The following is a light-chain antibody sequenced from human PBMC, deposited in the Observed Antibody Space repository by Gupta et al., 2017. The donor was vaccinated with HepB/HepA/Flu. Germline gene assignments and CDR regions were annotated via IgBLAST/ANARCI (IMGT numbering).Light chain of an antibody. CDR2: TAS. J-gene: IGKJ1*01. CDR3: QQSDRTPWT. CDR1: QSISTY. V-gene: IGKV1-39*01. Sequence: DIQMTQSPSYLSASVGDRVTITCRASQSISTYLNWYQQKPGKAPKLLIYTASSLDSGVPSRFSGSGSGTDFTLTITSLQAEDFAAYYCQQSDRTPWTFGQGTKVQIK.